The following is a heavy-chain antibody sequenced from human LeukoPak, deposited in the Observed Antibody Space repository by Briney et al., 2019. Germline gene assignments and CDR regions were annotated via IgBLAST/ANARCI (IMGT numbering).Heavy chain of an antibody. CDR1: GFTLSNYG. J-gene: IGHJ4*02. CDR3: AKRGVVIRVILVGFHKEAYYFDS. D-gene: IGHD3-22*01. Sequence: GSLRLSCAVSGFTLSNYGMSWVRQAPGKGLEWVAGISDSGGRTNYADSVKGRFTISRDNPKNTLYLQMNSLRAEDTAVYFCAKRGVVIRVILVGFHKEAYYFDSWGQGALVTVSS. V-gene: IGHV3-23*01. CDR2: ISDSGGRT.